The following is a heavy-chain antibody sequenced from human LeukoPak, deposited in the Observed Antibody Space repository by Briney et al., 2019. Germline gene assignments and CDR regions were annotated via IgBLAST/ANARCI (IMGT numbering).Heavy chain of an antibody. CDR3: AREVLYYDLLTGYSPRAFDY. D-gene: IGHD3-9*01. CDR2: SYYTESI. Sequence: SETLSLTCTVSGGSIISTDDYWGWIRQPPGKGPEWFRSSYYTESIYHNPSLKSRDTISEDPSKNQFSLKLSSVTAADTDVYYCAREVLYYDLLTGYSPRAFDYWGQGTLVTVSS. V-gene: IGHV4-39*07. CDR1: GGSIISTDDY. J-gene: IGHJ4*02.